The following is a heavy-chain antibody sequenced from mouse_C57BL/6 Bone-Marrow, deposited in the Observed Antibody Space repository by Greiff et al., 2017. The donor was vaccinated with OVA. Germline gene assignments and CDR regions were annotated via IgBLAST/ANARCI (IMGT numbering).Heavy chain of an antibody. J-gene: IGHJ4*01. CDR2: IDPSDSYT. CDR1: GYTFTSYW. V-gene: IGHV1-69*01. Sequence: QVQLQQPGAELVMPGASVKLSCKASGYTFTSYWMHWVKQRPGQGLEWIGEIDPSDSYTNYNQKFKGKSTLTVDKSSSTAYMQLSSLTSEDSAVYYCARRCDYDDLDYWGQGTSVTVSS. CDR3: ARRCDYDDLDY. D-gene: IGHD2-4*01.